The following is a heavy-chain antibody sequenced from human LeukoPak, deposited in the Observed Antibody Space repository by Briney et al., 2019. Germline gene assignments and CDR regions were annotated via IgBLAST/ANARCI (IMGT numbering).Heavy chain of an antibody. CDR1: GFTFSSYA. CDR3: AKDSVAVVVAATRYGMDV. Sequence: GGSLRLSCAASGFTFSSYAMSWVRQAPGKGLEWVSAISGSGSNTYYADSVKGRFTISRDNSKNTLYLQMNSLRAEDTAVYYCAKDSVAVVVAATRYGMDVWGQGTTVTVSS. V-gene: IGHV3-23*01. D-gene: IGHD2-15*01. J-gene: IGHJ6*02. CDR2: ISGSGSNT.